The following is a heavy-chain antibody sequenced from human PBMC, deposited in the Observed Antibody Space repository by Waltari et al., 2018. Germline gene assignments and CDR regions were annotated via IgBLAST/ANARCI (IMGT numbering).Heavy chain of an antibody. Sequence: QITLKESGPTLVKPTQTLTLTCTFSGFSLSTSGVGVGWIRQPPGKALEWLAIIYWNDDQSYSPSLKSRLTITNDTSKNQVVLTMTNMYPVDTATYYCAHSPTYYDFWSGYSGGQAFDYWGQGTLVTVSS. CDR2: IYWNDDQ. CDR3: AHSPTYYDFWSGYSGGQAFDY. D-gene: IGHD3-3*01. V-gene: IGHV2-5*01. CDR1: GFSLSTSGVG. J-gene: IGHJ4*02.